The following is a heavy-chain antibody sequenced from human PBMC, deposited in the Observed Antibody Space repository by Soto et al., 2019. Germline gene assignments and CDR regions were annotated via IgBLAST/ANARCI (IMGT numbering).Heavy chain of an antibody. V-gene: IGHV3-33*01. D-gene: IGHD1-26*01. Sequence: VQLVESGGGVVQPGRSLRLSCAASGFTFNTYGMHWVRQAPGKGLEWVAVIWHDGGKKYYADSAKGRFTISRDNSKATLFLQMNSLRAEATAVSYCARGLGQGNGPFDYWGQGTLVIVSS. CDR3: ARGLGQGNGPFDY. J-gene: IGHJ4*02. CDR2: IWHDGGKK. CDR1: GFTFNTYG.